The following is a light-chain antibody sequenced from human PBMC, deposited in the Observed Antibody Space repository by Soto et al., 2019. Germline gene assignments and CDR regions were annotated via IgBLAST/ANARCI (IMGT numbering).Light chain of an antibody. CDR1: QSLLNSGGKTY. CDR2: EVF. J-gene: IGKJ1*01. V-gene: IGKV2D-29*01. CDR3: LQTTHFPWT. Sequence: DIVMTQTPLSLSVTPGQPASISCKSSQSLLNSGGKTYFYWYLQKPGQPPQLLIYEVFNRFSGVPERVSGSGSGTDFTPNISRVEAEDVGFYYCLQTTHFPWTFGQATRVEIK.